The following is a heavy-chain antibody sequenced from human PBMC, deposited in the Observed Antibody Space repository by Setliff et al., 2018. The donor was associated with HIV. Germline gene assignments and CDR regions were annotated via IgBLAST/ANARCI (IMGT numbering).Heavy chain of an antibody. V-gene: IGHV1-3*01. CDR1: GYTFSSYV. D-gene: IGHD6-13*01. Sequence: ASVKVSCKASGYTFSSYVMNWVRQAPGHKLEWMGWINAGNGYTKYSQKFQGRVSITRDTSASTAYMELSSLRSEDTAVCYCARDGAGSSWDAFFDYWGQGTPVTVSS. J-gene: IGHJ4*02. CDR2: INAGNGYT. CDR3: ARDGAGSSWDAFFDY.